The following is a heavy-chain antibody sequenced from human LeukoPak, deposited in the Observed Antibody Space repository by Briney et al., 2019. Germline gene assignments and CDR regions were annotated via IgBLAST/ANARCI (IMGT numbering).Heavy chain of an antibody. CDR1: GFTVSGNY. CDR2: IHRGGNT. J-gene: IGHJ4*02. V-gene: IGHV3-66*01. Sequence: GGSLSLSCAASGFTVSGNYMSWVRQAPGKGLEWLSVIHRGGNTYYADSVKGRFTISRDSSKNTVFLQMDSLRAEDTAVYYCARDPGQGLGVDYGDYWGQGTLVTVSS. CDR3: ARDPGQGLGVDYGDY. D-gene: IGHD3-16*01.